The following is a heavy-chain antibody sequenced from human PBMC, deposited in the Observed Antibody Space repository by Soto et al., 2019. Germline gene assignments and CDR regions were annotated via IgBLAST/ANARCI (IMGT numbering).Heavy chain of an antibody. Sequence: ASVKVSCKASGYTFTSYAMHWVRQAPGQRLEWMGWINAGNGNTKYSQKFQGRVTITRDTSASTAYLQWSSLKASDTAMYYCARRGKAAAGTGYYYGMDVWGQGTTVTVSS. J-gene: IGHJ6*02. CDR2: INAGNGNT. CDR3: ARRGKAAAGTGYYYGMDV. D-gene: IGHD6-13*01. V-gene: IGHV1-3*01. CDR1: GYTFTSYA.